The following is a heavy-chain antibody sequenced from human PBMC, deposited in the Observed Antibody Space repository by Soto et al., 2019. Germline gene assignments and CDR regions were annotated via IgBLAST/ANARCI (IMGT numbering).Heavy chain of an antibody. CDR3: ARDWNHADSPIYYFDY. J-gene: IGHJ4*02. CDR1: GYTFTNYV. CDR2: INAGNGNT. D-gene: IGHD1-1*01. Sequence: ASVKVSCKASGYTFTNYVMHWVRQAPGQRLEWMGWINAGNGNTKYSQKFQDRVTITRDTSASTAYMELSSLRSEDTAVYYCARDWNHADSPIYYFDYWGQGTLVTVSS. V-gene: IGHV1-3*01.